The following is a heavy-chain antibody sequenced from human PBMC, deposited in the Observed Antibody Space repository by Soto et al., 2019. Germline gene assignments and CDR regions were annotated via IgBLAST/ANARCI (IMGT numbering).Heavy chain of an antibody. CDR1: GGSFSGYY. CDR3: AGGYGRNFDY. D-gene: IGHD3-10*01. Sequence: SGTLSLTCAVYGGSFSGYYWSWIRQPPGKGLEWIGEINHSGSTNYNPSLKSRVTVSVDTSKNQFTLKLSSVTAADTAVYYCAGGYGRNFDYWGQGTLVTVSS. CDR2: INHSGST. J-gene: IGHJ4*02. V-gene: IGHV4-34*01.